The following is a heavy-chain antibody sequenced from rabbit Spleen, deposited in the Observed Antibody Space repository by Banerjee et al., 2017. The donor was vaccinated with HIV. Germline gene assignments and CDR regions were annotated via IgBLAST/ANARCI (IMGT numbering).Heavy chain of an antibody. J-gene: IGHJ6*01. V-gene: IGHV1S40*01. CDR1: GIDFSSNYW. D-gene: IGHD1-1*01. Sequence: QSLEESGGDLVKPGGTLTLTCKASGIDFSSNYWICWVRQAPGKGLEWIVCIDAGSSGFTYFASWAKGRFTISKTSSTTVTLQMTSLTTADTATYFCARDSSSFSSYGMDLWGPGTLVPVS. CDR2: IDAGSSGFT. CDR3: ARDSSSFSSYGMDL.